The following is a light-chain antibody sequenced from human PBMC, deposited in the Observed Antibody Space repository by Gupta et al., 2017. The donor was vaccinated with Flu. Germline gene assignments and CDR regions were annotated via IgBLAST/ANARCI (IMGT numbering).Light chain of an antibody. CDR2: WAS. Sequence: DVVLPPSPDSLAVSPGERATIHCKSTQSIVHNSNNKSYLAWYQHKPGQAPKLRIDWASTRESGVPDRCRGSGSGTXFTLNTXRLQAEDGAVEDCQPDDSTPLNFGXGIKVEIK. V-gene: IGKV4-1*01. CDR3: QPDDSTPLN. CDR1: QSIVHNSNNKSY. J-gene: IGKJ4*01.